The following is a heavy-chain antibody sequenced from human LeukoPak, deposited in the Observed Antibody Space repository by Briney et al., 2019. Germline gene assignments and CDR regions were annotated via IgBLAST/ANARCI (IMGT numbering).Heavy chain of an antibody. CDR3: ARWRHGSGAGFFIH. CDR1: GGAFSNYA. CDR2: IIPLLGTP. J-gene: IGHJ1*01. D-gene: IGHD3-10*01. Sequence: SVKVSCKASGGAFSNYAMNWVPQAPGQGLEWMGGIIPLLGTPSYAQKFQGRVTITADESTTTAYMELSSLRSEDTAVYYCARWRHGSGAGFFIHWGQGTLVTVSS. V-gene: IGHV1-69*01.